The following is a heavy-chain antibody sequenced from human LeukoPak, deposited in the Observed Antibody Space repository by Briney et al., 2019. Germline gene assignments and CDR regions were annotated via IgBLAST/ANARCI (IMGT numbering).Heavy chain of an antibody. CDR1: GYSISSGYY. Sequence: PSETLSLTCTVSGYSISSGYYWGWIRQPPGKGLEWIGSIYHSGSTYYNPSLKSRVTISVDTSKNQFSPKLSSVTAADTAVYYCARGVEMATIPTTFDYWGQGTLVTVSS. CDR3: ARGVEMATIPTTFDY. V-gene: IGHV4-38-2*02. CDR2: IYHSGST. D-gene: IGHD5-24*01. J-gene: IGHJ4*02.